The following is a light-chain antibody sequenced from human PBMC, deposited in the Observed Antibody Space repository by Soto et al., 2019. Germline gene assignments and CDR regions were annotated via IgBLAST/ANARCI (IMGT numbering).Light chain of an antibody. V-gene: IGKV3-20*01. J-gene: IGKJ5*01. Sequence: ASQGVSSYLAWYQQKPGQAPRLLIYDASNRATGIPARFSGSGSGTDFTLAISRVEPEDFAVYFCQQYADSPITFGQGTRLEIK. CDR2: DAS. CDR3: QQYADSPIT. CDR1: QGVSSY.